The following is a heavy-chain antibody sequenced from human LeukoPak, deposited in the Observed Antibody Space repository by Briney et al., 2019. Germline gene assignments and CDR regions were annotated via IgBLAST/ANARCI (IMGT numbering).Heavy chain of an antibody. CDR2: IIPILGIA. Sequence: SVKVSCKASGGTFCSYTISWVRQAPGQGLEWMGRIIPILGIANYAQKFQGRVTITADKSTSTAYMELSSLRSEDTAVYYCARDKRFAGGGDYWGQGTLVTVSS. CDR3: ARDKRFAGGGDY. V-gene: IGHV1-69*04. D-gene: IGHD2-21*01. CDR1: GGTFCSYT. J-gene: IGHJ4*02.